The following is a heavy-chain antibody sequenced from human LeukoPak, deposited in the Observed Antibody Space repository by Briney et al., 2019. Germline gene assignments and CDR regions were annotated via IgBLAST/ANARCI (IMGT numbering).Heavy chain of an antibody. CDR3: AILYGSGRYFDY. CDR2: INHSGST. D-gene: IGHD3-10*01. J-gene: IGHJ4*02. V-gene: IGHV4-34*01. CDR1: GGSFSGYY. Sequence: PSETLSLTCAVYGGSFSGYYWSWIRQPPGKGLEWIGEINHSGSTNYNPSLKSRVTISVDTSKNQFSLKLSSVTAADPAVYYCAILYGSGRYFDYWGQGTLVTVSS.